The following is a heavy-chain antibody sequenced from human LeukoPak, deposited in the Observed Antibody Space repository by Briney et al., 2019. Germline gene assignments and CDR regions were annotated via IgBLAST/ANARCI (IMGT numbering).Heavy chain of an antibody. D-gene: IGHD1-14*01. CDR3: ARGTATASYPINWFDP. CDR1: GDSVSSNSAA. V-gene: IGHV6-1*01. CDR2: TYYRSKWYN. Sequence: SQTLSLTCAISGDSVSSNSAAWNWIRQSPSRGLEWLGRTYYRSKWYNDCAISVKSRITINPDTSKNQFSLHLNSVTPGDTAVYYCARGTATASYPINWFDPWGQGTLVTVSS. J-gene: IGHJ5*02.